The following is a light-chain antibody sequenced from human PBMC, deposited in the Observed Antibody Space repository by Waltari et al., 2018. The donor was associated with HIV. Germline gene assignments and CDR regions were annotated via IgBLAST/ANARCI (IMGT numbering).Light chain of an antibody. CDR1: SSHVGGYDH. V-gene: IGLV2-8*01. J-gene: IGLJ3*02. CDR2: EVT. CDR3: VSYAGINDRWV. Sequence: QSALTQPPSSSGSPGPSVTISCTGTSSHVGGYDHVSWYQQHPGKAPKRLVYEVTKRAPGVPDRFSGSKSGNTASLTVSGLQAEDEAHYYCVSYAGINDRWVFGGGTKLTVL.